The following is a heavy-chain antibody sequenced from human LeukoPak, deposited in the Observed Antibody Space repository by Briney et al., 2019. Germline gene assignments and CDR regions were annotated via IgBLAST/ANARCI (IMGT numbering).Heavy chain of an antibody. CDR1: GFTFNAFG. D-gene: IGHD2-21*02. J-gene: IGHJ4*02. CDR3: ARFRTWGDKAFDY. CDR2: IGTTSGAI. Sequence: GGSLRLSCAASGFTFNAFGMNWVRQAPGKGLEWVSYIGTTSGAIYYADSVKGRFTISRDSAKNSLYLRMNSLRAEDTAVYYCARFRTWGDKAFDYWGQGTLVTVSS. V-gene: IGHV3-48*01.